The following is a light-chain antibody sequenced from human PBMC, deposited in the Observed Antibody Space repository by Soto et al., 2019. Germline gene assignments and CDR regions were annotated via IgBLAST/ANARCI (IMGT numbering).Light chain of an antibody. CDR1: QSVFSS. V-gene: IGKV3-15*01. Sequence: EIVMTQSPATLSVSLGERVTLSCRASQSVFSSLAWYQQKPGQAPRLLIYGAATRPIGIPARFSGSGSGTEFNLTNSSLQSEDFAVLYWQQFHSWPAFGRGTRVEIK. J-gene: IGKJ4*02. CDR3: QQFHSWPA. CDR2: GAA.